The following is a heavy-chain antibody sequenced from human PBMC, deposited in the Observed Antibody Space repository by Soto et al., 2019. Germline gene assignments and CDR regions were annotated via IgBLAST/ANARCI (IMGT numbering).Heavy chain of an antibody. D-gene: IGHD4-17*01. J-gene: IGHJ4*02. CDR3: AKGGGYGDQRGY. Sequence: QVQLVESGGGVVQPGRSLRLSCAASGFTFSSYGMHWVRQAPGKGLEWVAVISYDGSNKYYADSVRGRFTISRDNSKNKLYLKMNVLRGEDTAVYYCAKGGGYGDQRGYWGQGTLVTVSS. V-gene: IGHV3-30*18. CDR1: GFTFSSYG. CDR2: ISYDGSNK.